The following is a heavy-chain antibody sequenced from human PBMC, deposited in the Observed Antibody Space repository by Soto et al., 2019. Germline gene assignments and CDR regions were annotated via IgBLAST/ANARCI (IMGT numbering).Heavy chain of an antibody. CDR3: ARQTPVTTFWWFDP. CDR2: IYYSGRA. CDR1: GGSISSSSYS. V-gene: IGHV4-39*01. J-gene: IGHJ5*02. Sequence: PSETLSLTCTVSGGSISSSSYSWGWNRQPPGRGVQCIGSIYYSGRAYYNPSLKSRVTISVDTSKNPFSLKLSSVTAADTAVYYCARQTPVTTFWWFDPWGQGTLVTVSS. D-gene: IGHD4-17*01.